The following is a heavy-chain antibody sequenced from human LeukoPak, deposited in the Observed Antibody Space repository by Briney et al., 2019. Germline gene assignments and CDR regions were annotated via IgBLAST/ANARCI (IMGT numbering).Heavy chain of an antibody. CDR2: IRSKAYGGTT. V-gene: IGHV3-49*04. CDR1: GFTFGDYA. J-gene: IGHJ4*02. CDR3: TRSYSSGWYANPFDY. D-gene: IGHD6-19*01. Sequence: GGSLRLSCTASGFTFGDYAMSWVRQAPGKGLEWVGFIRSKAYGGTTEYAASVKGRFTISRDDSKSIAYLQMNSLKTEDTAVYYCTRSYSSGWYANPFDYWGQGTLVTVSS.